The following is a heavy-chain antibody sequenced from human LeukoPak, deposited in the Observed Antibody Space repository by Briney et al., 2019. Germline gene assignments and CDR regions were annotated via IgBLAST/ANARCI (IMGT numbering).Heavy chain of an antibody. Sequence: KASETLSLTCTVSGGSISSYYWNWIRQPPGKGLEWIGYIYYSGNTNYNPSLKSRVTISVDMSKNQFSLKLSSVTAADTAVYYCARDRTGYCTNGVCYKGWFDPWGQGTLVTVSS. V-gene: IGHV4-59*01. J-gene: IGHJ5*02. CDR2: IYYSGNT. CDR3: ARDRTGYCTNGVCYKGWFDP. D-gene: IGHD2-8*01. CDR1: GGSISSYY.